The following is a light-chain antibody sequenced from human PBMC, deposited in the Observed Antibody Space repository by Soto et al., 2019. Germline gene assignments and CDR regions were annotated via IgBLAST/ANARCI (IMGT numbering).Light chain of an antibody. J-gene: IGLJ2*01. CDR3: AAWDDSLSVPV. CDR2: RNN. V-gene: IGLV1-47*01. Sequence: QSVLTQPPSASGTPGQRVTISCSGSSYNIGSNYVYWYQQLPGTAPKLLIYRNNQRPSGIPDRFSGTKSGTSASMAISGLRTGDDASYNSAAWDDSLSVPVFCGGTKRTVL. CDR1: SYNIGSNY.